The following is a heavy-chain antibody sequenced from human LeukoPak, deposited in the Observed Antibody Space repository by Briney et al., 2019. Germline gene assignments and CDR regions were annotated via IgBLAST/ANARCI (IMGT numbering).Heavy chain of an antibody. J-gene: IGHJ4*02. D-gene: IGHD3-10*01. CDR2: ISSSSNII. Sequence: GGSLRLSCAASGFTFSNYNMNWVRQPPGKGPQWVSYISSSSNIIYYADSVKGRFTISRDNAKNSLFLQMNSLRAEDTAVYYCARDFAREFTIDYWGQGTLVTASS. V-gene: IGHV3-48*01. CDR1: GFTFSNYN. CDR3: ARDFAREFTIDY.